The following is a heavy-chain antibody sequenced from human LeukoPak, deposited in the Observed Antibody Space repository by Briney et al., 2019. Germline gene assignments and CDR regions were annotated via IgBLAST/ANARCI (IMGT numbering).Heavy chain of an antibody. CDR2: IKSDGSSP. Sequence: GESLRLSCATSGFTFSNYWMSWLRQAPGKGLMWVSRIKSDGSSPTYAESVKGRFTISRDNARKTLYLQMNSLRVDDPAVYYCAKSDWFDPWGRGTLVTVSS. V-gene: IGHV3-74*01. CDR3: AKSDWFDP. J-gene: IGHJ5*02. CDR1: GFTFSNYW.